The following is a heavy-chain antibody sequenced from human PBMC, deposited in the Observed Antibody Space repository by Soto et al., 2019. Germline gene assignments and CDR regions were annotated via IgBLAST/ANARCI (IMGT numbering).Heavy chain of an antibody. CDR1: GYTFTIYG. D-gene: IGHD3-10*01. Sequence: ASVKVSWKASGYTFTIYGISGVRQAPGQGLEWMGWISAYNGNTNYAQKLQGRVTMTTDTSTSTAYMELRSLRSDDTAVYYCARDRDLWFGEFPDYNWFDPWGQGTLVTVSS. CDR3: ARDRDLWFGEFPDYNWFDP. V-gene: IGHV1-18*01. CDR2: ISAYNGNT. J-gene: IGHJ5*02.